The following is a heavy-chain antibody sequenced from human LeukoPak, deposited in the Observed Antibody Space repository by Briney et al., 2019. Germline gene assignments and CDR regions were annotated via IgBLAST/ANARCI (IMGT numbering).Heavy chain of an antibody. D-gene: IGHD4-23*01. CDR2: LYYSGST. V-gene: IGHV4-59*01. CDR1: GGSISSYY. J-gene: IGHJ3*02. CDR3: ARGGGGNPGAFDI. Sequence: SETLSLTCTVSGGSISSYYWSWIRQPPGKGLEWIGYLYYSGSTNYNPSLKSRVTISVDTSKNQFSLKLSSVTAADTAVYYCARGGGGNPGAFDIWGQGTMVTVPS.